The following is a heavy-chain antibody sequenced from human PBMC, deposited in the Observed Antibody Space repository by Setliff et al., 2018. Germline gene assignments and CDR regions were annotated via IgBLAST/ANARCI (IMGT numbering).Heavy chain of an antibody. CDR1: GGRISGSNHY. Sequence: SETLSLTCTVSGGRISGSNHYWGWIRQPPGKGLEWIGSIYYSGSTYYNPSLKSRVTISVDTSKNQFSLKLSSVTAADTAVYYCAREERYYNFWSGYFDYWGQGTLVTVS. V-gene: IGHV4-39*07. D-gene: IGHD3-3*01. CDR2: IYYSGST. J-gene: IGHJ4*02. CDR3: AREERYYNFWSGYFDY.